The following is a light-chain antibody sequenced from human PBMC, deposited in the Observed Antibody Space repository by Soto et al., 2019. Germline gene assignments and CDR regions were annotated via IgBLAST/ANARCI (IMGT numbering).Light chain of an antibody. CDR1: SGHSSYI. V-gene: IGLV4-60*03. J-gene: IGLJ2*01. CDR2: LEGSGSY. CDR3: ETWDCNSVV. Sequence: QLVLTQSSSASASLGSSVKLTCTLSSGHSSYIIAWHQQQPGKAPRYLMKLEGSGSYNKGSGVPDRFSGSSSGADRYLTISNLQSEDEADYYCETWDCNSVVFGGGTKVTVL.